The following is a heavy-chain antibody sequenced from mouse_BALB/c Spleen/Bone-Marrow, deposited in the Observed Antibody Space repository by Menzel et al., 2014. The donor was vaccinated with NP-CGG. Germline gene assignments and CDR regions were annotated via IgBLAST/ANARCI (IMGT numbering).Heavy chain of an antibody. V-gene: IGHV1-37*01. CDR3: GRWAN. Sequence: VQLQQSGPELVKPGASVKISCKTSGYSFTDYFMNWVKQSRGQSLEWIGRINPYNGDTFYNQNFKGKATLTVDKSSNTAHMGLLSLTSEDSAVYYCGRWANWGQGTTLTVSS. CDR1: GYSFTDYF. J-gene: IGHJ2*01. CDR2: INPYNGDT.